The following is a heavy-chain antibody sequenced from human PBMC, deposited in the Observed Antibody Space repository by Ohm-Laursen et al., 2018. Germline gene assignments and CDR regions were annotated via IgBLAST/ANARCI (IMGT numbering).Heavy chain of an antibody. CDR1: GYTFTSYD. CDR3: ARGRSSIAARRLHNWFDP. CDR2: MNPNSGNT. V-gene: IGHV1-8*01. D-gene: IGHD6-6*01. Sequence: ASVKVSCKASGYTFTSYDINWVRQATGQGLEWMGWMNPNSGNTGYAQKFQGRVTMTRNTSISTAYMELSSLRSEDTAVYYCARGRSSIAARRLHNWFDPWGQGTLVTVSS. J-gene: IGHJ5*02.